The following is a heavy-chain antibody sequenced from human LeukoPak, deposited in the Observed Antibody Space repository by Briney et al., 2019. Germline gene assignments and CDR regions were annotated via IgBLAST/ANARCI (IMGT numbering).Heavy chain of an antibody. CDR3: TREEGGTTVDY. D-gene: IGHD1-1*01. CDR2: ISQSGTT. CDR1: GYSIRSGYF. Sequence: PSETLSLTCTVSGYSIRSGYFWGWIRQPPGKGLEWIGSISQSGTTYYNPSLMSRITISHDTSKNQFSLKVNSVTAADTAAYYCTREEGGTTVDYWGQGTLVTVSS. J-gene: IGHJ4*02. V-gene: IGHV4-38-2*02.